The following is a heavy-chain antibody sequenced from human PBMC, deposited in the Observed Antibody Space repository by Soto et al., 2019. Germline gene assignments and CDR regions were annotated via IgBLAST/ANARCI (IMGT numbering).Heavy chain of an antibody. D-gene: IGHD4-4*01. CDR2: ISVCNGNT. CDR3: ARDALPFYYSSMASDY. J-gene: IGHJ4*02. CDR1: GFIFTSYG. V-gene: IGHV1-18*01. Sequence: QVQLVQSGAEVKNPGASVKVSCKTSGFIFTSYGISWVRQAPGQGLEWMGWISVCNGNTNYAQNLQGRVTMTTDTSTNTAYMELRSLRSDDTAVYYCARDALPFYYSSMASDYWGQGTLVTVSS.